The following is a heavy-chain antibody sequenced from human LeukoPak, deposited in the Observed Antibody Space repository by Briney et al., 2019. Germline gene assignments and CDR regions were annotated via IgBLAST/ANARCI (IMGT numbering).Heavy chain of an antibody. V-gene: IGHV3-74*01. Sequence: GGSLRLSCAASGFTFSTYAASWVRQAPGKGLVWVSLINADGSTATYADSVKGRFTISRDNARNTLSLQMYSLTIEDTAVYYCVVVVEPPDSDGFDVWGQGTMITVSS. J-gene: IGHJ3*01. CDR1: GFTFSTYA. CDR2: INADGSTA. CDR3: VVVVEPPDSDGFDV. D-gene: IGHD1-14*01.